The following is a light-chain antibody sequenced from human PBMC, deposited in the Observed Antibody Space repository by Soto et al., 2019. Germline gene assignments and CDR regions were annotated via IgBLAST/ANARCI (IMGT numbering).Light chain of an antibody. Sequence: QSVLTQPASVSGSPGQSITISCTGTSSDIGGYNYVSWYQHHPGKAPQLMIYEVTNRPSGVSNRFSGSKSGNTASLTISGLQPEDEADYYCCSYAGSYTYVFGTGTKV. V-gene: IGLV2-14*01. CDR1: SSDIGGYNY. CDR3: CSYAGSYTYV. CDR2: EVT. J-gene: IGLJ1*01.